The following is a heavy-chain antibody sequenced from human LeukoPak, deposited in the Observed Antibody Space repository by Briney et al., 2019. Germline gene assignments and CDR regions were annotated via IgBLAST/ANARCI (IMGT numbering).Heavy chain of an antibody. Sequence: GGSLRLSCAASGFTFSNAWMSWVRQAPGKGLEWVGRIKSKTDGGTTDYAAPVKGRFTISRDDSKNTLYLQMNSLRAEDTAVYYCAREGNSGWRDDGFDIWGQGTMVTVSS. V-gene: IGHV3-15*05. D-gene: IGHD6-19*01. CDR2: IKSKTDGGTT. CDR1: GFTFSNAW. J-gene: IGHJ3*02. CDR3: AREGNSGWRDDGFDI.